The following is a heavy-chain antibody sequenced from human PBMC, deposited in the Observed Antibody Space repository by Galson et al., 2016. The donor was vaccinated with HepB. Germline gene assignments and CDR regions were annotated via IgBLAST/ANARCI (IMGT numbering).Heavy chain of an antibody. CDR2: ISHDGNT. J-gene: IGHJ3*02. V-gene: IGHV4-4*02. D-gene: IGHD3-10*02. CDR3: ARDTNFVPGNSPRWAVHI. Sequence: ATLSPTCAVSGDSIYYADWWNWVRQPPGKDLEWLGEISHDGNTLSNQSLKSRVTISIDKSKNQDSLNLASATAADTAVYYCARDTNFVPGNSPRWAVHIWGQGALFTVSS. CDR1: GDSIYYADW.